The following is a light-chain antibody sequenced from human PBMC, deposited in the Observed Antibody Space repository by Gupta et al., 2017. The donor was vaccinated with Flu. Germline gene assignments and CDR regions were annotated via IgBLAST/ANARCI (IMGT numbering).Light chain of an antibody. Sequence: EIVMTQSPATLSGSPGERATLSCRASQRVSSNLAWYQQKPGQAPRLLIYGVSTRATGIPARFSGSGSGTEFTLTISSRQSEDFAVYYCQQYHNWPPLTFGGGTKVEIK. CDR3: QQYHNWPPLT. J-gene: IGKJ4*01. V-gene: IGKV3-15*01. CDR1: QRVSSN. CDR2: GVS.